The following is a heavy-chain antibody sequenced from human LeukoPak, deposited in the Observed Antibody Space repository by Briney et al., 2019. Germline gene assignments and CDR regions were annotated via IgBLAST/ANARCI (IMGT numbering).Heavy chain of an antibody. V-gene: IGHV4-59*01. D-gene: IGHD3-22*01. CDR3: ARDQRNYDSSGPNYYFDY. CDR2: IYYSGST. J-gene: IGHJ4*02. CDR1: GGSISSYY. Sequence: SETLSLTCTVSGGSISSYYWSWIRQPPGKGPEWIGYIYYSGSTNYNPSLKSRVTISVDTSKNQFSLKLSSVTAADTAVYCCARDQRNYDSSGPNYYFDYWGQGTLVTASS.